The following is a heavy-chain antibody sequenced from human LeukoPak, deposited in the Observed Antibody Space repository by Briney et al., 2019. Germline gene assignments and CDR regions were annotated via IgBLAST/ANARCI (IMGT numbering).Heavy chain of an antibody. CDR3: ARVTTYDILTGYFMGKKGYFDY. V-gene: IGHV3-7*01. D-gene: IGHD3-9*01. CDR1: GFTFSSYW. Sequence: GGSLRLSCAASGFTFSSYWMSWVRQAPGKGLEWVANIKQDGSEKYYVDSVKGRFTISRDNAKNSLYLRMNSLRAEDTAVYYCARVTTYDILTGYFMGKKGYFDYWGQGTLVTVSS. CDR2: IKQDGSEK. J-gene: IGHJ4*02.